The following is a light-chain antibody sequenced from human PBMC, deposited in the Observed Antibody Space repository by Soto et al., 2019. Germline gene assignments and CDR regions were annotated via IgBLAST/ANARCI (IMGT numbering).Light chain of an antibody. Sequence: IVMTQSPATLSLSPGERATLSCRASQSVSSNLAWYQQKPGQAPRLLIYGASTRATGIPARFSGSGSGTEGTLTISSLKSEDFAVYYCQQYNNWTRTFGQGTKVDI. J-gene: IGKJ1*01. CDR1: QSVSSN. CDR3: QQYNNWTRT. V-gene: IGKV3-15*01. CDR2: GAS.